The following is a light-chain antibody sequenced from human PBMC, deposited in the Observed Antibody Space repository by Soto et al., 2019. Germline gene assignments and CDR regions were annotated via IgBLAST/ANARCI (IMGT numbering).Light chain of an antibody. J-gene: IGKJ3*01. CDR1: QDINNY. V-gene: IGKV1-27*01. CDR3: QRYNNGPPVT. CDR2: AAS. Sequence: DIQMTHSPSSLSASVGDRVTITCRASQDINNYLAWYQQKPGKPPKLLIYAASTLQSGVPSRFSGGGSGTDFTLTINSLQPEDVATDYCQRYNNGPPVTFGPGTKV.